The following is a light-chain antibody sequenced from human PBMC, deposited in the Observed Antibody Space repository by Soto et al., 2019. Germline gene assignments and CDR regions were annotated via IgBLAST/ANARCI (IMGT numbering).Light chain of an antibody. CDR1: QSVRSH. CDR3: QKYKNWPL. J-gene: IGKJ5*01. V-gene: IGKV3-15*01. CDR2: GAS. Sequence: IVMTQSPATLSVSPGEGVTLSCRASQSVRSHLAWYQQKPGQPPRLLIYGASTRATGIPARFSGSGFGTEFTLTISSLQSEDFKVYYCQKYKNWPLFGKGTRLEIK.